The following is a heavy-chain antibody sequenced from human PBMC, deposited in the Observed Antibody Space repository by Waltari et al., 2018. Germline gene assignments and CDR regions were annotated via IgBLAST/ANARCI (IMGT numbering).Heavy chain of an antibody. CDR2: IKQDGSEK. D-gene: IGHD4-4*01. CDR3: TTLSVTKTSDY. Sequence: HLVESEGGSVQPGGSLRHSCAASGFTFSNFWMRWVRQAPGKGLEWVASIKQDGSEKQYVDSVKGRFTVSRDNAKNSLYLQMNTLGAEDTAVYYCTTLSVTKTSDYWGQGTLVTVSS. J-gene: IGHJ4*02. CDR1: GFTFSNFW. V-gene: IGHV3-7*01.